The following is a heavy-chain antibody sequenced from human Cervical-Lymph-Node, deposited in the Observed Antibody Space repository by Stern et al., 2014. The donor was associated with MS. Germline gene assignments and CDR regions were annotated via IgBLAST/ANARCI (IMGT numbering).Heavy chain of an antibody. J-gene: IGHJ4*02. CDR2: MNPNTGYT. CDR3: ARTYELDY. D-gene: IGHD3-3*01. CDR1: GYTFTNYD. Sequence: VQLVESGAEVKKPGASVRVSCKASGYTFTNYDINWVRQAPGQGLEWMGWMNPNTGYTGHAQKFQGRITMTRNTSMSTAYMDLSSLKSEDTATYYCARTYELDYWGQGTLVVVSS. V-gene: IGHV1-8*01.